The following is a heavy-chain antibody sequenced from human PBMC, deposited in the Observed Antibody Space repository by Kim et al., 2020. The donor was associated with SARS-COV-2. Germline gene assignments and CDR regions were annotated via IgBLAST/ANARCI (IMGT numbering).Heavy chain of an antibody. Sequence: SVKVSCKASGGTFSSYAISWVRQAPGQGLEWMGGIIPIFGTANYAQKFQGRVTITADESTSTAYMELSSLRSEDTAVYYCARGEMGYSPHGGDYYYYGMDVWGQGTTVTVSS. D-gene: IGHD3-22*01. CDR2: IIPIFGTA. CDR3: ARGEMGYSPHGGDYYYYGMDV. V-gene: IGHV1-69*13. J-gene: IGHJ6*02. CDR1: GGTFSSYA.